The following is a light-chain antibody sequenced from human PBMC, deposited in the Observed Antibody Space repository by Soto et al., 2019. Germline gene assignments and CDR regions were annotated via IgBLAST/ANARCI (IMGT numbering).Light chain of an antibody. V-gene: IGKV3-11*01. CDR1: RSVIRY. CDR2: DAS. J-gene: IGKJ1*01. Sequence: EVVLTKSPATLTLSTGERATLSCRASRSVIRYLAWYQQRPGQAPRLLIYDASYRATGIPARFSGSGSGTDFTLTISSLEPEDFAVYYCQLRFNWPWTFGQGTKVDIK. CDR3: QLRFNWPWT.